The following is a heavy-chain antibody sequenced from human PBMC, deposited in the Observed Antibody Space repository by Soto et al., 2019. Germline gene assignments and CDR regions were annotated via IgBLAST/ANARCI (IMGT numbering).Heavy chain of an antibody. CDR1: GFTFNTYW. D-gene: IGHD3-10*01. J-gene: IGHJ5*02. Sequence: EVQVVESGGGLVQPGGSLRLSCAASGFTFNTYWMHWVRQAPGKGLVWVSRINSDGSITDYADSVKGRFTISRDNAKNTLYIQLSSLSAEDTAFYYCARAKASGPSALDPWGQGTLVTVSA. CDR2: INSDGSIT. CDR3: ARAKASGPSALDP. V-gene: IGHV3-74*01.